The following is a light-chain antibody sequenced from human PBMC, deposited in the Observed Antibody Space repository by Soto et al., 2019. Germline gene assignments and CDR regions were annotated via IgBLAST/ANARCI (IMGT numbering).Light chain of an antibody. Sequence: QSVLTETASVSGCIGQSITISCTGTLSVVGRVAVVSSCQQRPGQVPKLINYEGSRRPSGVSSRISGSKSGNTASLTISGLQADDEADYYCCAYVNSRSYVFGSGTKVTVL. CDR1: LSVVGRVAV. V-gene: IGLV2-23*01. CDR3: CAYVNSRSYV. CDR2: EGS. J-gene: IGLJ1*01.